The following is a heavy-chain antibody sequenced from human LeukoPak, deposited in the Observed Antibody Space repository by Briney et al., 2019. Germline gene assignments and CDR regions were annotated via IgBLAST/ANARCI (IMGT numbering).Heavy chain of an antibody. V-gene: IGHV1-69*13. CDR3: AGPLYYDFWSGYSKPFYYYYYMDV. D-gene: IGHD3-3*01. CDR2: IIPIFGTA. J-gene: IGHJ6*03. CDR1: GGTFSSYA. Sequence: ASVKVSCKASGGTFSSYAISWVRQAPGQGLEWMGGIIPIFGTANYAQKFQGRVTITADEPTSTAYMELSSLRSEDTAVYYCAGPLYYDFWSGYSKPFYYYYYMDVWGKGTTVTVSS.